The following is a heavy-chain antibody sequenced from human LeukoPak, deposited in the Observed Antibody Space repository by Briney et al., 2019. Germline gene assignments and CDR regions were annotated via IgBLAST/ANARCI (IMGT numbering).Heavy chain of an antibody. D-gene: IGHD6-19*01. CDR3: AREGPVAGDDAFDI. J-gene: IGHJ3*02. CDR2: IYYSGST. V-gene: IGHV4-59*01. Sequence: SETLSLTCTVSGGSIRSYYWSWIRQPPGKGLEWIGYIYYSGSTNYNPSLKSRVTISVDTSKNPLSLKLSSVTAADTAVYYCAREGPVAGDDAFDIWGQGTMVTVSS. CDR1: GGSIRSYY.